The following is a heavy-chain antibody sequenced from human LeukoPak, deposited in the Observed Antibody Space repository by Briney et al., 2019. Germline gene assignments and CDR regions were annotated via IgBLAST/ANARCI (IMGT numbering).Heavy chain of an antibody. CDR3: VRISKKAFDI. CDR1: GFTFSNYG. V-gene: IGHV3-30*02. Sequence: GGSLRLSCAASGFTFSNYGMHWVRQAPGKGLEWLAVVWYDDAVKNYADSVKGRFTISRDNSKNTLFLQMNSLRAEDTTVYYCVRISKKAFDIWGQGTMVTVSS. CDR2: VWYDDAVK. J-gene: IGHJ3*02. D-gene: IGHD3-3*02.